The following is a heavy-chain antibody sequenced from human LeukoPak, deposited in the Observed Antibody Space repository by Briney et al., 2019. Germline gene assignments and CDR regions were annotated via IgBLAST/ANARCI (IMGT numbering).Heavy chain of an antibody. J-gene: IGHJ6*02. D-gene: IGHD2-15*01. CDR2: ISYDGSNK. V-gene: IGHV3-30-3*01. CDR3: ATEWSPYYYYGMDV. CDR1: GFTFSSYA. Sequence: GGSLRLSCAASGFTFSSYAMHWVRQAPGKGLEWVAVISYDGSNKYYADSVKGRFTISRDNSKNTLYLQMNSLRAEDTAVYYCATEWSPYYYYGMDVWGQGTTVTVSS.